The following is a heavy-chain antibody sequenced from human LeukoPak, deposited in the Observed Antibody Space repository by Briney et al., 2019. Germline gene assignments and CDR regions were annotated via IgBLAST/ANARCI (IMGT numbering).Heavy chain of an antibody. CDR1: GFTFSSYW. V-gene: IGHV3-7*04. CDR2: IKPEGKEK. CDR3: ARDGIDY. Sequence: GGSLRLSCAASGFTFSSYWMSWVRQAPGKGLECVANIKPEGKEKFYVDSVRGRFTISRDNANNSVFLQMNSLTAEDTAVYYCARDGIDYWGQGTLVTVSS. J-gene: IGHJ4*02. D-gene: IGHD1-26*01.